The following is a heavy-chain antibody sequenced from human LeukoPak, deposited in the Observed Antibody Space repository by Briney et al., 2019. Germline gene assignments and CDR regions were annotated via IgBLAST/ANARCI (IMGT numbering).Heavy chain of an antibody. Sequence: PSETLSLTCTVSGVSISSYYWSWIRQPPGKGLEWIGNIYYSGSTKYNPSLKSRVTISVDTSKNHFSLKLSSVTAADTAVYYCARHYYDGGDYHLDYWGQGTLVTVSS. D-gene: IGHD2-21*02. CDR1: GVSISSYY. V-gene: IGHV4-59*08. CDR2: IYYSGST. CDR3: ARHYYDGGDYHLDY. J-gene: IGHJ4*02.